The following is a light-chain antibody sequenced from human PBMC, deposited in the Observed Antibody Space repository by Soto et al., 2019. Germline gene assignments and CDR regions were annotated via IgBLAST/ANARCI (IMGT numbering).Light chain of an antibody. CDR2: GAS. Sequence: EIVLTQSPGTLSLSPGERATLSCRASQTVSSIYLAWYQQKPGQAPRLLIYGASSRATGTPDRFSGSASGTDFTLTISRLEPEDLAVYYCQHYGSSQWTFGQGTKVDIK. J-gene: IGKJ1*01. CDR3: QHYGSSQWT. CDR1: QTVSSIY. V-gene: IGKV3-20*01.